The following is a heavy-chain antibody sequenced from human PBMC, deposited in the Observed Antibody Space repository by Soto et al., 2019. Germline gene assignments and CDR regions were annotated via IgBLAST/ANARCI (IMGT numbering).Heavy chain of an antibody. Sequence: EVQLVESGGGLVQPGGSLRLSCAASGFTVSSNYMSWVRQAPGKGLEWVSVIDSGGSTYYADSVKGRFTISRHNSKNTLYLQMNSLRAEDTAVYYCARTYSSRVPDAFDIWGQGTMVTVSS. CDR2: IDSGGST. CDR3: ARTYSSRVPDAFDI. V-gene: IGHV3-53*04. J-gene: IGHJ3*02. CDR1: GFTVSSNY. D-gene: IGHD6-19*01.